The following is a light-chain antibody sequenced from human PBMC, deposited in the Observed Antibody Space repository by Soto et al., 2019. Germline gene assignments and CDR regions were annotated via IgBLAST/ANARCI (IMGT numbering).Light chain of an antibody. Sequence: DIVLTQSPGTLSLSPGERATLSCRASQNVDSSYLGWYQQKPGQAPRLLIYGASSRATGIPDRFSGSGSGTDFTLTISRLEPEDFAVYYCQQYGRSQGFTFGPGTKVDIK. CDR2: GAS. CDR1: QNVDSSY. CDR3: QQYGRSQGFT. V-gene: IGKV3-20*01. J-gene: IGKJ3*01.